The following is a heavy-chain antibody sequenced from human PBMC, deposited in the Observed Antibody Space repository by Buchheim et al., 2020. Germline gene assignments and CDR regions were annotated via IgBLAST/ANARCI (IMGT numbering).Heavy chain of an antibody. CDR2: IRSKAYGGTT. D-gene: IGHD1-26*01. J-gene: IGHJ6*03. CDR3: TRVGVSGSYYYYYYYYYMDV. Sequence: EVQLVESGGGLVQPGRSLRLSCTASGFTFGDYAMSWFRQAPGKGLEWVGFIRSKAYGGTTEYAASVKGRFTISRDDSKSIPYLQMNSLKTEDTAVYYCTRVGVSGSYYYYYYYYYMDVWGKGTT. CDR1: GFTFGDYA. V-gene: IGHV3-49*03.